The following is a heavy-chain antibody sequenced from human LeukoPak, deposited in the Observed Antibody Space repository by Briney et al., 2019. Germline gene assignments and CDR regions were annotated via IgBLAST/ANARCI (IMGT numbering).Heavy chain of an antibody. D-gene: IGHD4-17*01. V-gene: IGHV3-21*01. J-gene: IGHJ4*02. CDR3: ARVAINDYGDYFDY. CDR2: ISGSSSYI. CDR1: GFTFSSYS. Sequence: PGGSLRLSCAASGFTFSSYSMNWVRQAPGKGLEWVSSISGSSSYIYYADSVKGRFTISRDNAKNSLYVQMNSLRAEDTAVYYCARVAINDYGDYFDYWGQGTLVTVSS.